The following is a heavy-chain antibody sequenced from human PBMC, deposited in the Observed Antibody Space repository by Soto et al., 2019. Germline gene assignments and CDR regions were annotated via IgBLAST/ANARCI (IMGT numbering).Heavy chain of an antibody. D-gene: IGHD2-2*01. Sequence: QVQLVQSGAEVKKPGASVKVSCKASGYTFTSYGISWVRQAPGQGLEWMGWISAYNGNTNYAQKLQGRVTMTTDTSTSTAYMELRSLRSDDTAAYYCARDCISTSCYGYYYGMDVWGQGTTVTVSS. CDR3: ARDCISTSCYGYYYGMDV. CDR1: GYTFTSYG. J-gene: IGHJ6*02. CDR2: ISAYNGNT. V-gene: IGHV1-18*01.